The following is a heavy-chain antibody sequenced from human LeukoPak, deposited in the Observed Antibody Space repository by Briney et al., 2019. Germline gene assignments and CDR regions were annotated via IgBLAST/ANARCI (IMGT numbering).Heavy chain of an antibody. V-gene: IGHV4-59*08. CDR1: GGSISSYY. J-gene: IGHJ4*02. CDR2: IYYSGST. D-gene: IGHD4-17*01. CDR3: ARALSGYGDYVY. Sequence: SETLSLTCTVSGGSISSYYWSWIRQPPGKGLEWIGYIYYSGSTNYNPSLKSRVTISVDTSKNQFSLKLSSVTAADTAVYYCARALSGYGDYVYWGQGTLVTVSS.